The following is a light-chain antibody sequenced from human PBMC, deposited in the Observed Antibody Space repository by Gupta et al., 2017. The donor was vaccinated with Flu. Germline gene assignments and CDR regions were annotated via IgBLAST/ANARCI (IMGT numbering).Light chain of an antibody. J-gene: IGKJ2*03. CDR2: GAS. CDR3: QQDCSSPSS. CDR1: QSVSSSY. V-gene: IGKV3-20*01. Sequence: EIVLTQSPGTLSLSPGERATLSCMASQSVSSSYLAWYQQKPGQAPRLLIYGASSRATGIPDRFSGSGSGTXFTLTIXRLEPEDFAVYYCQQDCSSPSSFGXGTKMEIK.